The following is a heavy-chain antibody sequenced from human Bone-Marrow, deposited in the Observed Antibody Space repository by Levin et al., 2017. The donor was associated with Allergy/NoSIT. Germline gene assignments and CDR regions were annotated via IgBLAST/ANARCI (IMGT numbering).Heavy chain of an antibody. CDR2: ISSGSSAI. Sequence: QTGGSLRLSCAASGFTFRSYAMNWVRQAPGKGLEWVSFISSGSSAIKYADSVKGRFTISRDNARSSLYLQMNSLRAEDTAVYYCARSLSGEHPPEVYGGQGTLVTVSS. J-gene: IGHJ4*02. D-gene: IGHD1-14*01. CDR1: GFTFRSYA. CDR3: ARSLSGEHPPEVY. V-gene: IGHV3-48*01.